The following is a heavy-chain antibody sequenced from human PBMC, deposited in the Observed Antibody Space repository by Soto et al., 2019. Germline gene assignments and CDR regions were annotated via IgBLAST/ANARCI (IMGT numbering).Heavy chain of an antibody. V-gene: IGHV3-23*01. CDR1: GFTFISYA. J-gene: IGHJ6*03. Sequence: GGSLRLSCTASGFTFISYAMSWVRQAPGKGLEWVSAISGSGGSTYYADSVKRRFTISRDNTKNTLYLQMNSLRAEDTAEYYCAKTLQDIVVVVAANSYYMDVWGKGTTVTVSS. CDR3: AKTLQDIVVVVAANSYYMDV. CDR2: ISGSGGST. D-gene: IGHD2-15*01.